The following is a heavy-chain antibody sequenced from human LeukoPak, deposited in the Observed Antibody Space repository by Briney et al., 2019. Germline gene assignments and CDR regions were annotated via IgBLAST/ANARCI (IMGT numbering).Heavy chain of an antibody. V-gene: IGHV4-4*07. CDR2: IYTSGST. D-gene: IGHD3-22*01. J-gene: IGHJ4*02. CDR1: GGSISSYY. Sequence: PSETLSLTCTVSGGSISSYYWSWIRQPAGNGLEWIGRIYTSGSTNYNPSLKSRVTMSVDTSKNQFSLKLSSVTAADTAVYYCAREIFTYYYDSSGYYLRSKFDYWGQGTLVTVSS. CDR3: AREIFTYYYDSSGYYLRSKFDY.